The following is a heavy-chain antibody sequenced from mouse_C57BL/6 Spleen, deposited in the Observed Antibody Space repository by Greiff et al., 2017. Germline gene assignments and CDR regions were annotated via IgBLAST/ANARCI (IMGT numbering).Heavy chain of an antibody. CDR1: GYSFTSYY. CDR3: ARSYDGYYYFDY. J-gene: IGHJ2*01. Sequence: QVQLQQSGPELVTPGASVKISCKASGYSFTSYYIHWVKQRPGQGLEWIGWIYPGSGNTQYNEKFKGKATLTADTSSSAAYMQLSSLTSEDSAVYYCARSYDGYYYFDYWGQGTTLTVSS. CDR2: IYPGSGNT. V-gene: IGHV1-66*01. D-gene: IGHD2-3*01.